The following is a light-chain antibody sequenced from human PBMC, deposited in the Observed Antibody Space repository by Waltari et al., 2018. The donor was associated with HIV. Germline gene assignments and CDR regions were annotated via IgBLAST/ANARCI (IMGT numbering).Light chain of an antibody. Sequence: QSVLTQPPSASGAPGQRVTISCSGSFSNIGSNTVNWNQQLPGTAPRLLIYGSSPRSSGVPDRFSGSRSDTSASLDISGLHSEDEGDYYCAVWDDSLSEYVFATGTKVFVL. CDR3: AVWDDSLSEYV. V-gene: IGLV1-44*01. CDR2: GSS. CDR1: FSNIGSNT. J-gene: IGLJ1*01.